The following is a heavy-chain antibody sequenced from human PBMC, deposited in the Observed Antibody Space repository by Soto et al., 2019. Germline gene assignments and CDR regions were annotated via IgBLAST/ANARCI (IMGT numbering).Heavy chain of an antibody. CDR1: GFTFSSYD. V-gene: IGHV3-13*01. J-gene: IGHJ5*02. CDR3: VRASAGTGWFDP. CDR2: IGTAGDT. D-gene: IGHD6-13*01. Sequence: EVQLVESGGGLVQPGGSLRLSCAASGFTFSSYDMHWVRQATGEGLEWVSGIGTAGDTHYPGSVKGRFTISRENAKSSLYLQLNNLRAEDTALYYCVRASAGTGWFDPWGQGTLVTVSS.